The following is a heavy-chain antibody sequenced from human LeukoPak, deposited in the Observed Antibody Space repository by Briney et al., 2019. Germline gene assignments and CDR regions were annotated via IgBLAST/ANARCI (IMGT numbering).Heavy chain of an antibody. V-gene: IGHV4-4*07. CDR3: ARASMATTYNWFDP. CDR1: GGSISSYY. J-gene: IGHJ5*02. CDR2: IYTSGST. D-gene: IGHD5-24*01. Sequence: SETLSLTCTVSGGSISSYYWSWIRQPAGKGLEWIGRIYTSGSTNYNPSLKSRVTISVDTSKNQFSLKLSSVTAADTAVYYCARASMATTYNWFDPWGQGTLVTVSS.